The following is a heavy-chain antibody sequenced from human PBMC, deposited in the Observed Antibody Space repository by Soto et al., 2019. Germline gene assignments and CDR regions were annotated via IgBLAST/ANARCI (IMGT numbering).Heavy chain of an antibody. CDR1: SGSISSYY. Sequence: SETLSLTCTVSSGSISSYYWSWIRQPPGKGLEWIGYIYYSGSTNYNPSLKSRVTISVDTSKNQFSLKLSSVTAADTAVYYCARDYPSYDFWSGPRPYGMDVWGQGTTVTVSS. CDR2: IYYSGST. D-gene: IGHD3-3*01. V-gene: IGHV4-59*01. J-gene: IGHJ6*02. CDR3: ARDYPSYDFWSGPRPYGMDV.